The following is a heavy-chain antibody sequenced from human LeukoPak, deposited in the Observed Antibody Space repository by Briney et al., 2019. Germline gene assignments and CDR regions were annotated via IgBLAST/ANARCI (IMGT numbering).Heavy chain of an antibody. D-gene: IGHD5-12*01. V-gene: IGHV1-18*01. J-gene: IGHJ3*02. CDR2: ISAYNGNT. CDR1: GYTFNSYG. CDR3: ARAGYSGYVSSAFDI. Sequence: ASVKVSCKASGYTFNSYGISWVRQAPGQGLEWMGWISAYNGNTNYAQKLQGRVTMTTDTSTSTAYMELRSLRSDDTAVYYCARAGYSGYVSSAFDIWGQGTMVTVSS.